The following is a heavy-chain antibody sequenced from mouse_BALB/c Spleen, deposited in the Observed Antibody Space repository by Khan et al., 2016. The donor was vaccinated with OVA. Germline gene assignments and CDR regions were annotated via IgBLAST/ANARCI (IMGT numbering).Heavy chain of an antibody. CDR3: ARDWDGKSYWYFDV. Sequence: EVELVESGGGLVQPGGSLRLSCATSGFTFTDYYMSWVRQPPGKALEWLGFIRNKANGYTTEYSASVKGRFTISRDNSQSILYLQMNTLRAEDSATYYCARDWDGKSYWYFDVWGAGTTVTVSS. CDR2: IRNKANGYTT. D-gene: IGHD2-1*01. V-gene: IGHV7-3*02. CDR1: GFTFTDYY. J-gene: IGHJ1*01.